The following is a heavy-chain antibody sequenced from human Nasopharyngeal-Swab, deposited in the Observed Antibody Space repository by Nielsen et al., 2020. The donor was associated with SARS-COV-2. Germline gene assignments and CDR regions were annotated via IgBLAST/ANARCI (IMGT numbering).Heavy chain of an antibody. CDR3: ARGRYDFWSGSFDY. CDR2: INHSGST. V-gene: IGHV4-34*01. CDR1: GFTFSSYA. Sequence: ESLKISCAASGFTFSSYAMSWVRQPPGKGLEWIGEINHSGSTNYNPSLKSRVTISVDTSKNQFSLKLSSVTAADTAVYYCARGRYDFWSGSFDYWGQGTLVTVSS. J-gene: IGHJ4*02. D-gene: IGHD3-3*01.